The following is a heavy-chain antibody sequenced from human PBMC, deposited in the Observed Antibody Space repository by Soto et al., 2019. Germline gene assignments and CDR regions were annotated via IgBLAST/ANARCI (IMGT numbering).Heavy chain of an antibody. Sequence: ASVKVSCKASGYTFTSYAMHWVRQAPGQRLEWMGWINAGNGNTKYSQKFQGRVTITRDTSASTAYMELSSLRSEDTAVYYCARGAGILSYFKSYFDYWGQGTLVTVSS. CDR3: ARGAGILSYFKSYFDY. CDR1: GYTFTSYA. CDR2: INAGNGNT. V-gene: IGHV1-3*01. J-gene: IGHJ4*02. D-gene: IGHD2-21*01.